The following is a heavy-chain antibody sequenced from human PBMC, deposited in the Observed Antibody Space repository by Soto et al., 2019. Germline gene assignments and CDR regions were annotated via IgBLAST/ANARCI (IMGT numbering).Heavy chain of an antibody. Sequence: QVQLVDSGGGVVQPGRSLRLSCAASGFPFSSYAIHWVRQAPGKGLEWVAFISYDGSNTYYADSVRGRFSVSRDNSNNTLDLQMNSLRAEDTAVYYCARSRGGDGHNPLDYWGQGTLVTVSS. J-gene: IGHJ4*02. V-gene: IGHV3-30-3*01. CDR1: GFPFSSYA. CDR2: ISYDGSNT. D-gene: IGHD2-15*01. CDR3: ARSRGGDGHNPLDY.